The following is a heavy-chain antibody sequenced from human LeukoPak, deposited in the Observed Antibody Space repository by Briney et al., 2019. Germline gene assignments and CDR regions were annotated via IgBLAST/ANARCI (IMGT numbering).Heavy chain of an antibody. Sequence: GSLRLSCAASGFTFSSYEMNWVRQAPGKGLEWVSYISSSGSTIYYADSVKGRFTISRDNAKNSLYLQMNSLRAEDTAVYYCAREGVVATDYYGMDVGGQGTTVTVSS. J-gene: IGHJ6*02. CDR2: ISSSGSTI. CDR1: GFTFSSYE. D-gene: IGHD5-12*01. CDR3: AREGVVATDYYGMDV. V-gene: IGHV3-48*03.